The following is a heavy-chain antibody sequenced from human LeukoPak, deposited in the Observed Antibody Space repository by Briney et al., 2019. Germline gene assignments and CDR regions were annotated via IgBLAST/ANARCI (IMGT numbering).Heavy chain of an antibody. J-gene: IGHJ3*02. Sequence: SGGSLRLSCTASGFTFSSYWMSWVRQAAGKGLEWVANVNQDGSKQYYADSVKGRFTISRDNAKNSLYLQMNSLRAEDTALYYCAKDKGRALPAFDIWGQGTMVTVSS. CDR1: GFTFSSYW. CDR3: AKDKGRALPAFDI. CDR2: VNQDGSKQ. V-gene: IGHV3-7*03.